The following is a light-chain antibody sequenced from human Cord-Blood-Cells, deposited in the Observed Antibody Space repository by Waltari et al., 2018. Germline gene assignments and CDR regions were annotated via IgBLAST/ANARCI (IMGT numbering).Light chain of an antibody. J-gene: IGKJ1*01. V-gene: IGKV4-1*01. CDR2: WAS. CDR1: QSVLYSSNNKNY. Sequence: DIVMIQSPDSMAVSLGERATINRKSSQSVLYSSNNKNYLAWYQQKPGQPPKLLIYWASTRESGVPDRFSGSGSGTDFTLTISSLQAEDVAVYYCQQYYSTPRTFGQGTKVEIK. CDR3: QQYYSTPRT.